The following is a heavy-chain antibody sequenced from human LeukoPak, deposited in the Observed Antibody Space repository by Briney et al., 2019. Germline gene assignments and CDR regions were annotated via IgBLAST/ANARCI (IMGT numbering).Heavy chain of an antibody. CDR1: GFTFSSYW. D-gene: IGHD5-18*01. Sequence: AGGSLRLSCAASGFTFSSYWMSWVRQAPGKGLEWVANIKQDGSEKYYVDSVKGRFTISRDNAKNSLYLQMNSLRAEDTAVYYCAVLWVGGYSYDLPYYYYYMDVWGKGTTVTVSS. V-gene: IGHV3-7*01. J-gene: IGHJ6*03. CDR3: AVLWVGGYSYDLPYYYYYMDV. CDR2: IKQDGSEK.